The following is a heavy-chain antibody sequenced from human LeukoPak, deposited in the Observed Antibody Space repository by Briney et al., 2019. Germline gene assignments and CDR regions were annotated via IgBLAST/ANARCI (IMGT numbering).Heavy chain of an antibody. J-gene: IGHJ6*03. CDR3: ARRTTRYYYYYYYMDV. D-gene: IGHD2-2*01. Sequence: ASVEVSCKASGYTFTSYDINWVRQATGQGLEWMGWMNPNSGNTGYAQKFQGRVTMTRNTSISTAYMELSSLRSEDTAVYYCARRTTRYYYYYYYMDVWGKGTTVTVSS. V-gene: IGHV1-8*01. CDR2: MNPNSGNT. CDR1: GYTFTSYD.